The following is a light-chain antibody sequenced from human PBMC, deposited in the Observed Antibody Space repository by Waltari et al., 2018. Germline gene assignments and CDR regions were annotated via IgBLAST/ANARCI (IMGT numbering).Light chain of an antibody. CDR3: LQLSDDPRT. CDR1: QGISSY. V-gene: IGKV1-8*01. CDR2: AAS. Sequence: AIRITQSPSSLSASTGDRVTITCRASQGISSYLAWYQQKPGKAPKLLIYAASTLQSGVPSRFSGSGSGTDFTLPISCLQSEDFATYYCLQLSDDPRTFGQGTKVAIK. J-gene: IGKJ1*01.